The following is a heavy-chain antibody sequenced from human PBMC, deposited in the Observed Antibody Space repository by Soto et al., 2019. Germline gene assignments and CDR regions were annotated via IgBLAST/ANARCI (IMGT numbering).Heavy chain of an antibody. CDR1: GGSFSGYY. CDR3: ARGAVVPAADWFDP. J-gene: IGHJ5*02. D-gene: IGHD2-2*01. Sequence: PSETLSLTCAVYGGSFSGYYWRWIRQPPGKGLEWIGEINHSGSTNYNPSLKSRVTLSVDTSKNQFSLKLSSVTAADTAVYYCARGAVVPAADWFDPWGQGTLVTSPQ. CDR2: INHSGST. V-gene: IGHV4-34*01.